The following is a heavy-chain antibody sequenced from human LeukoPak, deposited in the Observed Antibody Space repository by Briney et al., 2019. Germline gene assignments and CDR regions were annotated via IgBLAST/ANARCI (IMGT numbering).Heavy chain of an antibody. CDR1: GFTFSRYW. CDR2: INNERSST. Sequence: GGSLRLSCAASGFTFSRYWMHWVRQVPGKGLVWVSRINNERSSTSYADSVKGRFTISRDNSKNTLYLQMNSLRAEDTAVYYCALSTRYSSSWYGSWGQGTLVTVSS. D-gene: IGHD6-13*01. J-gene: IGHJ4*02. CDR3: ALSTRYSSSWYGS. V-gene: IGHV3-74*01.